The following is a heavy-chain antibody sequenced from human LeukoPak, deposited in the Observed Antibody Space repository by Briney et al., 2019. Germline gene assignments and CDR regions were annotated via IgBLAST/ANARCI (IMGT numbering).Heavy chain of an antibody. Sequence: GGSLRLSCAASGFTFSTYWMSWVRQAPGKGLEGVANINQDGSEKHYVDSVKGRFTISRDNAKNSVSLQMTSLRAEDTAVYYCAGTNVYCSGGKCSEYYYYYGMDVWGQGTTVTVSS. CDR3: AGTNVYCSGGKCSEYYYYYGMDV. D-gene: IGHD2-15*01. V-gene: IGHV3-7*01. CDR1: GFTFSTYW. CDR2: INQDGSEK. J-gene: IGHJ6*02.